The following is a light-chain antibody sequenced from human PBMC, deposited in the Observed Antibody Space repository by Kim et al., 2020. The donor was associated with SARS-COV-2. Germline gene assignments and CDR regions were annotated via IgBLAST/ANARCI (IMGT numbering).Light chain of an antibody. CDR3: QQANSFPWT. Sequence: DIQMTQSPSSVSASVGDRVTITCRASQGISSWVAWYQQKPGKAPKLLIYAASSLQSGVPSRFSGSGSGTDFTLPISSLQPEDFPTYYCQQANSFPWTFGQGTKVDIK. CDR2: AAS. J-gene: IGKJ1*01. CDR1: QGISSW. V-gene: IGKV1-12*01.